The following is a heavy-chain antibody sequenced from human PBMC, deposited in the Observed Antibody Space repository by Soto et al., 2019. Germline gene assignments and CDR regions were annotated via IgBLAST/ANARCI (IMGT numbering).Heavy chain of an antibody. Sequence: VQLVESGGGVVQPGRSLRLSCAASGFTFSGFAMHWVRQSPGKGLEWVAFISYKGNNKYYAESVKGRFTISRDNSENTLYLQMSSLRGDDTAVYYCARDPDEEQLNPGGSFVNWGQGTLVTVSS. D-gene: IGHD5-12*01. V-gene: IGHV3-30-3*01. CDR1: GFTFSGFA. J-gene: IGHJ4*02. CDR2: ISYKGNNK. CDR3: ARDPDEEQLNPGGSFVN.